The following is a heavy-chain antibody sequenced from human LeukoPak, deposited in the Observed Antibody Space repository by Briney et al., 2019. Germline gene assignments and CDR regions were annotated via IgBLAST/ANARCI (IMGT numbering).Heavy chain of an antibody. CDR3: ARDRSSGYSAQDAFDI. Sequence: SVKVSCKASGGTFSSYAISWVRQAPGQGLEWMGGIIPIFGPANYAQKFQGRATITADESTSTAYMELSSLRSEDTAVYYCARDRSSGYSAQDAFDISGQGTMVTVSS. D-gene: IGHD3-22*01. V-gene: IGHV1-69*13. J-gene: IGHJ3*02. CDR1: GGTFSSYA. CDR2: IIPIFGPA.